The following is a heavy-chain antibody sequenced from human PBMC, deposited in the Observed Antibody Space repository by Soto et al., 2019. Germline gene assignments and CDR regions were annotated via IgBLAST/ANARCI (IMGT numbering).Heavy chain of an antibody. CDR1: GATFTSYG. CDR3: ARGTMFGLVSFDY. CDR2: ISGYNGDT. D-gene: IGHD3-3*02. J-gene: IGHJ4*02. V-gene: IGHV1-18*01. Sequence: QVQLVQSGAEVKEPGASVKVSCKASGATFTSYGFNWVRQAPGQGLEWMGWISGYNGDTHYAQNFQVRVTMTIDTSTSTAYMELRSLRSDDTAVYYCARGTMFGLVSFDYWGQGTLVTVSS.